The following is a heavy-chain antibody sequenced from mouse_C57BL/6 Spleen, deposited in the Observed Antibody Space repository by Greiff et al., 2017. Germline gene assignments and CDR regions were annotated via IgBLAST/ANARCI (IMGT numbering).Heavy chain of an antibody. D-gene: IGHD2-3*01. J-gene: IGHJ3*01. CDR2: IYPSDSET. V-gene: IGHV1-61*01. Sequence: QVQLQQPGAELVKPGASVKMSCKASGYTFTSYWMDWVKQRPGQGLEWIGNIYPSDSETHYNQKFKDKATLTVDKSSSTAYMQLSSLTSEDSAVYYCARDDGHWGQGTLVTVSA. CDR1: GYTFTSYW. CDR3: ARDDGH.